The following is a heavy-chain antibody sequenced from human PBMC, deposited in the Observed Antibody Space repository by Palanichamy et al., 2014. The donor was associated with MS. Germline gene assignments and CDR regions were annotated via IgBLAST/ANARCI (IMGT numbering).Heavy chain of an antibody. J-gene: IGHJ4*02. V-gene: IGHV4-34*01. CDR2: INHSGGT. CDR3: ASRDHYDLWSGYYSGY. Sequence: QVQLQQWGAGLLKPSETLSLTCAVYGGSFSNYYWSWIRQPPGKGLEWIGEINHSGGTNYSPSLKSRVTISVDTSKNQFSLKLSSVTAADTAVYYCASRDHYDLWSGYYSGYWGQGTLVTVSS. D-gene: IGHD3-3*01. CDR1: GGSFSNYY.